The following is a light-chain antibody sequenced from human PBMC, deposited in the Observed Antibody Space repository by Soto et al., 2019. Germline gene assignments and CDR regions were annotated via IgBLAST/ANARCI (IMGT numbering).Light chain of an antibody. V-gene: IGKV3-15*01. CDR1: QSISNN. Sequence: EIVMTQSRATLSLSAGERATLSCWASQSISNNFAWYQHRPGQAPRLLIYDTSTRAAGIPARFSGSGSGTDFTLTISSLQSEDFAVYYCQQYNSWRSITFGQGTRLEIK. J-gene: IGKJ5*01. CDR2: DTS. CDR3: QQYNSWRSIT.